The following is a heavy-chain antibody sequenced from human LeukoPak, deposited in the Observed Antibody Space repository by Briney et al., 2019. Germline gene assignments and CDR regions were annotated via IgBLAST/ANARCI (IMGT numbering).Heavy chain of an antibody. V-gene: IGHV3-13*01. CDR2: IGTAGDT. Sequence: PGGSLRLSCAASGFTFSSYDMHWVRQATGKGLEWVSAIGTAGDTYYPGSVKGRFTISRENAKNSLYLQMNSLRAGDAAVYYCARAYYGSGSLDYWGQGTLVTVSS. CDR3: ARAYYGSGSLDY. D-gene: IGHD3-10*01. J-gene: IGHJ4*02. CDR1: GFTFSSYD.